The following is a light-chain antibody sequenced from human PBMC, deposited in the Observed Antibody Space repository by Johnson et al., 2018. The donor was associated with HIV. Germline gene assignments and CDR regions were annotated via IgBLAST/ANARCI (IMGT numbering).Light chain of an antibody. J-gene: IGLJ1*01. CDR2: ANN. V-gene: IGLV1-51*01. CDR3: GAWDSSLSSYV. CDR1: SSNIGSNY. Sequence: HSVLTQPPSVSAAPGQKVTISCSGSSSNIGSNYVSWYQQLPGTAPRLLISANNERPSDIPDRFSGSKSGTSATLGITGLQTGDEADYYCGAWDSSLSSYVVGTGTKVTVL.